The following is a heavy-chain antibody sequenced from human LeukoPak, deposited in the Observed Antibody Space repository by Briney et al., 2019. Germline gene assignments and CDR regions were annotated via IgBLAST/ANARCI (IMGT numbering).Heavy chain of an antibody. Sequence: GGSLRLSCAASGFTFNTYSMNWVRQAPGKGVEWVSHISSSSSTIYYADSVKGRFTISRDNAKTSLYLQMNSLRDEDTAVYYCARVEQQPRAVCGMDVWGPGTTVTVSS. D-gene: IGHD6-13*01. CDR1: GFTFNTYS. CDR3: ARVEQQPRAVCGMDV. J-gene: IGHJ6*02. V-gene: IGHV3-48*02. CDR2: ISSSSSTI.